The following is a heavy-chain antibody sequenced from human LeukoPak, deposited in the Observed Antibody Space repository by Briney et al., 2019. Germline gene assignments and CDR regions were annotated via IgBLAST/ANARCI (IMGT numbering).Heavy chain of an antibody. CDR1: GYTFTGYY. CDR3: ARDMHSSGSYSPLDY. Sequence: ASVKVSCKASGYTFTGYYMHWVRQAPGQGLEWMGRINPNSGGTNYAQKFQGRVTMTRDTSISTAYMELSRLRSDDTAVYYCARDMHSSGSYSPLDYWGHGTLVTVSS. CDR2: INPNSGGT. V-gene: IGHV1-2*06. D-gene: IGHD3-10*01. J-gene: IGHJ4*01.